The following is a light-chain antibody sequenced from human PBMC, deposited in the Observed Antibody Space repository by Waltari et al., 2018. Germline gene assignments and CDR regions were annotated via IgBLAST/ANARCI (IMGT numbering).Light chain of an antibody. J-gene: IGKJ4*01. CDR2: DAS. CDR1: QSVSSY. Sequence: EIVLTQSPATLSLSPGERATLSCRASQSVSSYLAWYQQKPGQAPRLLIYDASNMATGIPARFSGSGSGTDFPLTISSLEPEDFAVYYCQQRSNWPLTFGGGTKVEIK. V-gene: IGKV3-11*01. CDR3: QQRSNWPLT.